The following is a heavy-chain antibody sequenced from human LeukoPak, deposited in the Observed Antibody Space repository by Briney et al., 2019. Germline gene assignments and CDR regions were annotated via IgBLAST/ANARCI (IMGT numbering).Heavy chain of an antibody. CDR1: GFTFSSYG. CDR2: IWYDGSNK. V-gene: IGHV3-33*01. J-gene: IGHJ4*02. CDR3: ARGGGIVGAHIDY. Sequence: VGSLRLSCAASGFTFSSYGMHWVRQAPGKGLEWVAVIWYDGSNKYYADSVKGRFTISRDNSKNTLYLQMNSLRAEDTAVYYCARGGGIVGAHIDYWGQGTLVTVSS. D-gene: IGHD1-26*01.